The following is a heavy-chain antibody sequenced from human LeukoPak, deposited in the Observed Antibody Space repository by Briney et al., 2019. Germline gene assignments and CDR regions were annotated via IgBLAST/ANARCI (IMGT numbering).Heavy chain of an antibody. CDR1: GFTFSSYA. V-gene: IGHV3-30*04. J-gene: IGHJ4*02. D-gene: IGHD3-10*01. CDR2: ISYDGSNK. Sequence: GGSLRLSCAASGFTFSSYAMHWVRQAPGKGLEWVAVISYDGSNKYYADSVKGRSTISRDNSKNTLYLQMNSLRAEDTAVYYCARDRYGSALSYWGQGTLVTVSS. CDR3: ARDRYGSALSY.